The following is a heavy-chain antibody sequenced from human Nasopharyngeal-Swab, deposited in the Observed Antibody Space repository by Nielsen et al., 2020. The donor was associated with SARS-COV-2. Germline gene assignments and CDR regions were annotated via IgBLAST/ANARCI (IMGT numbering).Heavy chain of an antibody. CDR3: ARGDSSSSTGVDY. J-gene: IGHJ4*02. D-gene: IGHD6-6*01. Sequence: VRQAPGKGLEWVAVISYDRSNKYYADSVKGRFTISRDNSKNTLYLQMNSLRAEDTAVYYCARGDSSSSTGVDYWGQGTLVTVSS. CDR2: ISYDRSNK. V-gene: IGHV3-30-3*01.